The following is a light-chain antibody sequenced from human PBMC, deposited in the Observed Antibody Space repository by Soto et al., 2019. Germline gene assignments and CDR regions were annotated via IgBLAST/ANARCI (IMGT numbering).Light chain of an antibody. V-gene: IGKV3-15*01. CDR2: GAS. J-gene: IGKJ5*01. Sequence: TQSPAPLSVFPREKVTLSCRASQDISNKLAWYQQKPGQAPRLLIYGASLRATGIPDRFTGSGSGTEFALTISSLQSEDLATYYCQQDNRWFSITFGQGTRLEIK. CDR3: QQDNRWFSIT. CDR1: QDISNK.